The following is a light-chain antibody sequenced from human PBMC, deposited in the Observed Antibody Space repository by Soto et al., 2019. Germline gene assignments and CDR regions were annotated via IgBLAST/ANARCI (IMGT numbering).Light chain of an antibody. Sequence: EIVMTQSPATLSVSPGERATLSCRASQSLSSNLVWYQQKPGQAPRLLIYDASTRATGVPARFSGSGSGTDFTLTISSLEPEDFAVYYCQQHSNWPLTFGGGTKVDIK. J-gene: IGKJ4*01. V-gene: IGKV3-11*01. CDR2: DAS. CDR3: QQHSNWPLT. CDR1: QSLSSN.